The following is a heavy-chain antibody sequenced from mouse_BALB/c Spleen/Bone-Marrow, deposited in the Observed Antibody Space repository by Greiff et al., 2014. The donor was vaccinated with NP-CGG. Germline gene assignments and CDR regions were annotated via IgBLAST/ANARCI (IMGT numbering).Heavy chain of an antibody. CDR1: GFTFTDYF. Sequence: VQLKQSGGGLVQPGGSLRLSCTTSGFTFTDYFMTWVRQPPEKALEWLGFIRNKANGYTTEYNPSVKGRFTISRDTSQGILYLQMNTLRAEDSAIYFCARDYSGYFDFWGQGTTLTVSS. CDR2: IRNKANGYTT. D-gene: IGHD5-1*01. CDR3: ARDYSGYFDF. V-gene: IGHV7-3*02. J-gene: IGHJ2*01.